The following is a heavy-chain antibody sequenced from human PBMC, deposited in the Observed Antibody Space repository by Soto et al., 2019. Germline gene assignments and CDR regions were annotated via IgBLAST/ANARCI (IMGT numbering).Heavy chain of an antibody. J-gene: IGHJ4*02. Sequence: EVQLVESGGGLVKPGGSLRLSCTASGFNFGGHSMNWFRHAPGKGLEWVSSIGGDTAYIYYADSVRGRFTISRDNADNSLYLQMNSLRAEDTGIYYCARDQRFLRHGFSDFWGQGALVTVSS. CDR2: IGGDTAYI. CDR1: GFNFGGHS. V-gene: IGHV3-21*01. D-gene: IGHD3-3*01. CDR3: ARDQRFLRHGFSDF.